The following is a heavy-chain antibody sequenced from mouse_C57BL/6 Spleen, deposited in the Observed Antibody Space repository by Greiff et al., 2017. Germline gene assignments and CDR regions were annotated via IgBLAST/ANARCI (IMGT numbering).Heavy chain of an antibody. Sequence: QVQLQQPGAELVKPGASVKVSCKASGYTFTSYWMHWVKQRPGQGLEWIGRIHPSDSDTNYNQKFKGKATLTVDKSSSTAYMQLSSLTSEDSAVYYCARAFTTGVADYAMDYWGQGTSVTVSS. CDR2: IHPSDSDT. V-gene: IGHV1-74*01. D-gene: IGHD1-1*01. CDR1: GYTFTSYW. J-gene: IGHJ4*01. CDR3: ARAFTTGVADYAMDY.